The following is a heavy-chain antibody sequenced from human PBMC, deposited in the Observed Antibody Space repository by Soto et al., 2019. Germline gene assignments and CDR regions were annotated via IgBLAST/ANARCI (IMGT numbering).Heavy chain of an antibody. CDR2: ISGSGSST. J-gene: IGHJ6*03. CDR3: SRDAVYGRYYYYFMDV. Sequence: EVQLLESGGGLVQPGGSLRLSCTASGFTFGSYAMNWVRQAPGKGLEWISTISGSGSSTYYADSVKGRFTISRDNSKNTLNLQLSTLRAADTSLSYCSRDAVYGRYYYYFMDVWGQGTTVTVSS. V-gene: IGHV3-23*01. D-gene: IGHD2-8*01. CDR1: GFTFGSYA.